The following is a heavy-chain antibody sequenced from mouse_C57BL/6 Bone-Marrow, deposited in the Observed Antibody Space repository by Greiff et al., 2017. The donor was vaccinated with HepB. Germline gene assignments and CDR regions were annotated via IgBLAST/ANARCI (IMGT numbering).Heavy chain of an antibody. CDR1: GFNIKDDY. D-gene: IGHD3-2*02. V-gene: IGHV14-4*01. J-gene: IGHJ3*01. Sequence: VQLQQSGAELVRPGASVKLSCTASGFNIKDDYMHWVKQRPEQGLEWIGWIDPENGDTEYASKFQGKATITADTSSNTAYLQLSSLTSEDTAVYYCARKGQAWFAYWGQGTLVTVSA. CDR2: IDPENGDT. CDR3: ARKGQAWFAY.